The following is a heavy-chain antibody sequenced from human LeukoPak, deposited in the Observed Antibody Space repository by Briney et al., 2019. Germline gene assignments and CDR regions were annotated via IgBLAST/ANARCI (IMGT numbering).Heavy chain of an antibody. V-gene: IGHV4-39*07. D-gene: IGHD3-3*01. Sequence: PSETLSLTCAVSGGSISGSSYFWGWIRQPPGKGLEWIGSIYYSGNTYYNPSLKSRVTISVDTSKNQFSLKLNSVTAADTAVYYCARGRNLEWFDYWGQGTLVTVSS. CDR3: ARGRNLEWFDY. CDR2: IYYSGNT. J-gene: IGHJ5*01. CDR1: GGSISGSSYF.